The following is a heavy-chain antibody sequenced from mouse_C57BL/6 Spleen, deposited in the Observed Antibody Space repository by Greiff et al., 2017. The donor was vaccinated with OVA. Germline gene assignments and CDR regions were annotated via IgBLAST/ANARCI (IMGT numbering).Heavy chain of an antibody. D-gene: IGHD2-5*01. V-gene: IGHV1-64*01. J-gene: IGHJ2*01. CDR3: ASGGYYSNAFDY. CDR1: GYTFTSYW. CDR2: IHPNSGST. Sequence: VQLQQPGAELVKPGASVKLSCKASGYTFTSYWMHWVKQRPGQGLEWIGMIHPNSGSTNYNEKFKSKATLTVDKSSSTAYMQLSSLTSEDSAVYYCASGGYYSNAFDYWGQGTTLTVSS.